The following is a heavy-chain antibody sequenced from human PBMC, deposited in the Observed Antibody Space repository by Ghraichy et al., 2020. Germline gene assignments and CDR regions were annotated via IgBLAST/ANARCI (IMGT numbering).Heavy chain of an antibody. Sequence: EWVSSINTNSVYMYYADSVKGRFTISRDNAQRSVHLQMDSLSADDTAVYYCARGVAMIRGPIDSWGQGTLVTVAS. J-gene: IGHJ4*02. V-gene: IGHV3-21*01. D-gene: IGHD3-10*01. CDR2: INTNSVYM. CDR3: ARGVAMIRGPIDS.